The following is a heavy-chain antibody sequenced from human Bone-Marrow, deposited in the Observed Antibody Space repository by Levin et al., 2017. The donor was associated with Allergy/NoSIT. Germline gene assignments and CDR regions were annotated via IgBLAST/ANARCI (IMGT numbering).Heavy chain of an antibody. J-gene: IGHJ4*02. Sequence: SETLSLTCSVSGSSIRSAYYWGWIRQTPGKGLEWIGSVFHTGTTSYNPSLQSRVTMSRDTSKNHFSLQLRPVTAADTAIYYCVRDGGYQLLPLLSYFDYWGQGVLVTVSS. CDR2: VFHTGTT. V-gene: IGHV4-38-2*02. CDR3: VRDGGYQLLPLLSYFDY. D-gene: IGHD1-26*01. CDR1: GSSIRSAYY.